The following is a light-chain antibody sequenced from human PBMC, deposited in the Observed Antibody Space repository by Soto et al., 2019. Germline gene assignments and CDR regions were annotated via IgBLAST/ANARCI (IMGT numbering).Light chain of an antibody. CDR2: EVT. CDR3: SSYTTNITPVV. V-gene: IGLV2-14*01. J-gene: IGLJ2*01. CDR1: SSDVGGSNY. Sequence: QSALTQPASVSDSPGQSITISCTGTSSDVGGSNYVSWYQQHPGKAPKLLISEVTNRPSGVSNRFSGSKSGNTASLTISGLQAEDEADYYCSSYTTNITPVVFGGGTQLTVL.